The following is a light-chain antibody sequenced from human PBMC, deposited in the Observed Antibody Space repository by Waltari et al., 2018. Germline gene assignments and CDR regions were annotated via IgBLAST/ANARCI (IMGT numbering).Light chain of an antibody. Sequence: SCRASQSVSRASAWYQQKPGQAPRLLIYGSSTRATGIPDRFSGSGSGTEFSLTISRLEPDDFAVYYCQHYLRLPVTFGQGTTVEI. J-gene: IGKJ1*01. CDR3: QHYLRLPVT. CDR2: GSS. V-gene: IGKV3D-15*01. CDR1: QSVSRA.